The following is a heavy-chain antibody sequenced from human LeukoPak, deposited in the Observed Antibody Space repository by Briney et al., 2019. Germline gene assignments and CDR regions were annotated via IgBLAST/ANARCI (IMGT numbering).Heavy chain of an antibody. CDR3: ARGYCSGARCYGLVAFDI. D-gene: IGHD2-15*01. Sequence: SETLSLTCAVYGGSFSYYYWSWVRQPPGQGLEWIGEIDHSGGTKYNPSLESRVTISIDTSKNQFSLKLSSVTAADTAIYYCARGYCSGARCYGLVAFDIWGQGTMVTVSS. CDR2: IDHSGGT. V-gene: IGHV4-34*01. CDR1: GGSFSYYY. J-gene: IGHJ3*02.